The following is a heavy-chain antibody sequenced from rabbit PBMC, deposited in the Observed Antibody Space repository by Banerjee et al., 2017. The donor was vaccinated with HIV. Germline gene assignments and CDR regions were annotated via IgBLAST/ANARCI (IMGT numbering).Heavy chain of an antibody. CDR2: IDAGSSGST. CDR1: GFSFSSSYW. J-gene: IGHJ4*01. V-gene: IGHV1S45*01. D-gene: IGHD6-1*01. CDR3: ARFDAGTYDYGYATL. Sequence: EESGGDLVQPEGSLTLTCTASGFSFSSSYWICWVRQAPGKGLEWIACIDAGSSGSTFYASWAKGRFTISKTSSTTVTLQMTSLTAADTATYFCARFDAGTYDYGYATLWGQGTLVTVS.